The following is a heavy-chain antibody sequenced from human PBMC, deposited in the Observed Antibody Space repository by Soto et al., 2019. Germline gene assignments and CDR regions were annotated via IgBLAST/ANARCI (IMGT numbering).Heavy chain of an antibody. CDR2: ISYDGSNK. CDR3: ARYSGGEYGNFDY. V-gene: IGHV3-30-3*01. D-gene: IGHD3-10*01. J-gene: IGHJ4*02. Sequence: QVQLVESGGGVVQPGRSLRLSCAASGFTFSSYAMHWVRQAPGKGLEWVAVISYDGSNKYYADSVKGRFTISRDNSKNTLYLQMNSLRAEDTAVYYCARYSGGEYGNFDYWGQGTLVTVSS. CDR1: GFTFSSYA.